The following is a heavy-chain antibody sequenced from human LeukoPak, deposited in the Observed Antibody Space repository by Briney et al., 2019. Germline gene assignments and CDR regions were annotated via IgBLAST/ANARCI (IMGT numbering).Heavy chain of an antibody. CDR3: AKGAGYINGDASDI. V-gene: IGHV3-43*02. CDR2: ISGDGGST. J-gene: IGHJ3*02. Sequence: GGSLRLSCAASGFTFDEYVMHWVRQAPGKGLEWVSLISGDGGSTYYVDSVKGRFTISRDSSKNSLYLQMNSLRTADTALYYCAKGAGYINGDASDIWAQGTMVTVSS. D-gene: IGHD5-24*01. CDR1: GFTFDEYV.